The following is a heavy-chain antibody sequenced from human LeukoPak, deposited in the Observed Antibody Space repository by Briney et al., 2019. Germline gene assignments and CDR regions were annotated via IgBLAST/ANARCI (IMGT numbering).Heavy chain of an antibody. J-gene: IGHJ4*02. D-gene: IGHD5-18*01. CDR1: GFTFSSYN. CDR2: ISSSSSTI. Sequence: GGSLRLSCSASGFTFSSYNMNWVRQAPGKGPEWVSYISSSSSTIYYADSVKGRFTISRDNAKNSLYLQMNSLRAEDTAVYYCARDLSYGYVLSYYFDYWGQGTLVTVSS. CDR3: ARDLSYGYVLSYYFDY. V-gene: IGHV3-48*01.